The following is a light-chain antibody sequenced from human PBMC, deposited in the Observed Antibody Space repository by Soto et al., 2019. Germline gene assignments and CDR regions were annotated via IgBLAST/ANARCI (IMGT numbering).Light chain of an antibody. CDR3: QQYGSSVRT. CDR2: AAS. Sequence: EIVLTQSPGTLSLSPGERATLSCRAGQSVNSNYLAWYQQRPGQAPRLLIYAASSRVTGIPDRFSGSGSGTHLTITISRLEPEDFAVYYCQQYGSSVRTFVPGTKVELK. CDR1: QSVNSNY. J-gene: IGKJ1*01. V-gene: IGKV3-20*01.